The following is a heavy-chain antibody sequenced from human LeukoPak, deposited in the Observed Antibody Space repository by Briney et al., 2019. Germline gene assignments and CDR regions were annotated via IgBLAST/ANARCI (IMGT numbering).Heavy chain of an antibody. Sequence: GGSLRLSCEASGFIFRSYAMHWVRQAPGKGLQWVAFISYDGSKKYYADSVKGRFTISRDNSMNTLDLQMSSLRAEDTAVYYCAKLGYDSSGSPRLVDFWGQGTLVTVSS. D-gene: IGHD6-19*01. V-gene: IGHV3-30*18. CDR1: GFIFRSYA. CDR2: ISYDGSKK. J-gene: IGHJ4*02. CDR3: AKLGYDSSGSPRLVDF.